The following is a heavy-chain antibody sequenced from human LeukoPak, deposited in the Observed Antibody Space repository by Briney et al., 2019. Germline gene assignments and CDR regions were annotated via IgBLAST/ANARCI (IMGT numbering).Heavy chain of an antibody. J-gene: IGHJ4*02. CDR2: IYTSGST. V-gene: IGHV4-61*02. CDR3: ARGAVAGLYFDY. CDR1: GGSISSGSYY. Sequence: SETLSLTCTVSGGSISSGSYYWSWIRQPAGTGLEWIGRIYTSGSTNYNPSLKSRVTISVDTSKNQFSLKLSSVTAADTAVYYCARGAVAGLYFDYWGQGTLLTVSS. D-gene: IGHD6-19*01.